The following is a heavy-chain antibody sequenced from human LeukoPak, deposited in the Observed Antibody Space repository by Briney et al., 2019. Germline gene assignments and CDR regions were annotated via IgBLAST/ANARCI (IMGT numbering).Heavy chain of an antibody. V-gene: IGHV4-59*08. Sequence: SEALSLTCTVSGGSISSYYWSWIRQPPGKGLEWIGYISHSGSTNYSPSLKSRVTISLDTSKNQFSLKLSSVTAADTAVYYCAGHHPRNTVDFWGQGTLVTVSS. CDR3: AGHHPRNTVDF. CDR1: GGSISSYY. J-gene: IGHJ4*02. CDR2: ISHSGST. D-gene: IGHD2/OR15-2a*01.